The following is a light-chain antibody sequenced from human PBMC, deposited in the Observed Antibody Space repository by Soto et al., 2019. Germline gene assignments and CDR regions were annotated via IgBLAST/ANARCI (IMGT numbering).Light chain of an antibody. CDR2: STS. CDR3: QQYDSSLGT. CDR1: QSVGSSW. J-gene: IGKJ1*01. Sequence: EIVLTQSPGTLSLSPGERATLSCRASQSVGSSWLAWYQQKPGQAPRLLIYSTSSRATGIPDRFSGSGSGTVFTLPIRRREPEDFAVYYCQQYDSSLGTFGQGTKVEIK. V-gene: IGKV3-20*01.